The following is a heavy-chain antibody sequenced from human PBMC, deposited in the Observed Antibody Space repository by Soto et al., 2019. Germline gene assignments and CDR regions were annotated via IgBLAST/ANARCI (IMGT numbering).Heavy chain of an antibody. CDR2: MNTNSGNT. CDR1: GYTFTSYD. D-gene: IGHD1-26*01. CDR3: AREKGGGSYLDY. V-gene: IGHV1-8*01. Sequence: QVQLVQSGAEVKKPGASVKVSCKTSGYTFTSYDINWVRQATGQGPEWMGWMNTNSGNTGYAQKFQGRVTMTRNTSKITAYMELSSLRSEDTAVYYCAREKGGGSYLDYWGQGTLVTVSS. J-gene: IGHJ4*02.